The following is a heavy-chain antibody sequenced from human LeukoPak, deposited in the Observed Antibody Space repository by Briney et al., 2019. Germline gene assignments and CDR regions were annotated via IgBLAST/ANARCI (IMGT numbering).Heavy chain of an antibody. CDR1: GASISSYY. CDR2: IYYSGSS. J-gene: IGHJ4*02. D-gene: IGHD5-24*01. CDR3: ARYPFDGYNYYFDY. Sequence: SETLSLTCTVSGASISSYYWSWLRQPPGKGLEWVGDIYYSGSSNYNPSLKSRVTISVDTSKNQFSLKLSSVTAADTAVYYCARYPFDGYNYYFDYWGRGTLVTVSS. V-gene: IGHV4-59*01.